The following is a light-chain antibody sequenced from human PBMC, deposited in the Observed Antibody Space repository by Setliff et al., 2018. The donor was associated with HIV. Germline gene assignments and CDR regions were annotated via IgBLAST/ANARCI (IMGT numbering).Light chain of an antibody. CDR2: DVS. J-gene: IGLJ1*01. Sequence: QSVLPQPASVSGSPGQSITISCTGTSSDVGGYNYVSWYQHHPGKAPKLMIYDVSNRPSGVSNRFSGSKSGNTASLTISGLQAEDEADYYCSSYTSSNTFYVFGTGTKVTVL. V-gene: IGLV2-14*01. CDR1: SSDVGGYNY. CDR3: SSYTSSNTFYV.